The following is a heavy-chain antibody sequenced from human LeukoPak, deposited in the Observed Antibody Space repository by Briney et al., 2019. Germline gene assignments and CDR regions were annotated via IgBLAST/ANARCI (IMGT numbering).Heavy chain of an antibody. CDR3: AKGGFMSTDFDP. CDR1: GLTFSSYA. J-gene: IGHJ5*02. D-gene: IGHD5/OR15-5a*01. CDR2: ISGSGGST. V-gene: IGHV3-23*01. Sequence: GGSLRLSCAASGLTFSSYAMSWVRQAPGKGLEWVPAISGSGGSTYYADSVKGRFTISRDNSKNTLYLQMNSLRAEDTAVYYCAKGGFMSTDFDPWGQGTLVTVSS.